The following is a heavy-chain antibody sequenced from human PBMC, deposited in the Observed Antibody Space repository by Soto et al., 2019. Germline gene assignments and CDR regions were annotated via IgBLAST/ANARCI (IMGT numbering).Heavy chain of an antibody. V-gene: IGHV4-31*03. CDR1: GCSISSGVYY. CDR2: IYYSGST. CDR3: ARDRKDCSGGSCYSGWCDP. J-gene: IGHJ5*02. Sequence: QVQLQESGPGLVKPSQTLSLTCTVSGCSISSGVYYWSWIRQHPGKGLVWIGYIYYSGSTYYNPSLTSRVTISVDTSNNQFSLKRSSVTAADKAVYYCARDRKDCSGGSCYSGWCDPWGQGTLVTVSS. D-gene: IGHD2-15*01.